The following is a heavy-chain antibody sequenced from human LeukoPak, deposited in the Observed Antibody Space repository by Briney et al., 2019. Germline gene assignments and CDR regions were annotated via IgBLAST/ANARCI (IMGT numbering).Heavy chain of an antibody. Sequence: PGGSLRLSCATSGFTFTSYWMTWVRQAPGKGLEWVANLNQGGSQKYYVDSVKGRFTISRDNAKNSLYVQMNSLRAEDTAVYYCARGGLRYFVSSPLDLWGRGTLVTVSS. CDR1: GFTFTSYW. CDR2: LNQGGSQK. CDR3: ARGGLRYFVSSPLDL. V-gene: IGHV3-7*01. J-gene: IGHJ2*01. D-gene: IGHD3-9*01.